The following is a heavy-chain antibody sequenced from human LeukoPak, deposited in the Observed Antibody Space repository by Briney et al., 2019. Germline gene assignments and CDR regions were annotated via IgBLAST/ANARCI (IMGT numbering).Heavy chain of an antibody. CDR3: SKEWDFEY. J-gene: IGHJ4*02. V-gene: IGHV3-30*18. Sequence: QSGGSLRLSCAASGFTFSSYGMHWVRQAPGKGLEWVAVISYDGSNKYYADSVKGRFTISRDNSKNTLYLQMNSLRAEDTAVYYCSKEWDFEYWGQGTLVSVSS. CDR2: ISYDGSNK. CDR1: GFTFSSYG.